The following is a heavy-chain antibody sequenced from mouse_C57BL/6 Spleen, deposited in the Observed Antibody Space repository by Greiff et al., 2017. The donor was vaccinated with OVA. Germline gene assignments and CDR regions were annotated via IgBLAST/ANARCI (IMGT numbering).Heavy chain of an antibody. CDR2: VNYDGSST. CDR1: GFTFSDYY. D-gene: IGHD2-3*01. J-gene: IGHJ4*01. V-gene: IGHV5-16*01. Sequence: EVMLVESEGGLVQPGSSLKLSCTASGFTFSDYYMAWVRQVQEKGLEWVANVNYDGSSTYYLDSLKSRFIISRDNAKNILYLQMSSLKSEDTATYYCAKDLHDGCYVGAMDYWGQGTSVTVSS. CDR3: AKDLHDGCYVGAMDY.